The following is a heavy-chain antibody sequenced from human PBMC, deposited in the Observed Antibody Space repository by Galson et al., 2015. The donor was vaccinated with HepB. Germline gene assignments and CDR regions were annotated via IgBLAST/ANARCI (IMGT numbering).Heavy chain of an antibody. CDR2: IIPILGIA. Sequence: SVKVSCKASGGTFSSYTISWVRQAPGQGLEWMGRIIPILGIANYAQKFQGRVTITADKSTSTAYMELSSLRSEDTAVYYCARLRNLGYCSGGSCYSNYYYGMDVWGQGTTVTVSS. D-gene: IGHD2-15*01. V-gene: IGHV1-69*02. CDR3: ARLRNLGYCSGGSCYSNYYYGMDV. J-gene: IGHJ6*02. CDR1: GGTFSSYT.